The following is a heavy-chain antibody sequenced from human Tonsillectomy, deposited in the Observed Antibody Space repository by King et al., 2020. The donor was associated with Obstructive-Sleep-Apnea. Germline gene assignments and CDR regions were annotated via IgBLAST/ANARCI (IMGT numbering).Heavy chain of an antibody. Sequence: QLVQSGGGLVQPGRSLRLSCAASGFTFDDYAMHWVRQAPGKGLEWGSGISWNSGSIGFADSVKGRFTISRDNAKNSLYLQMNSLRAEDTALYYCAKALWFGELIDAFDIWGQGTMVTVSS. CDR3: AKALWFGELIDAFDI. CDR1: GFTFDDYA. V-gene: IGHV3-9*01. J-gene: IGHJ3*02. CDR2: ISWNSGSI. D-gene: IGHD3-10*01.